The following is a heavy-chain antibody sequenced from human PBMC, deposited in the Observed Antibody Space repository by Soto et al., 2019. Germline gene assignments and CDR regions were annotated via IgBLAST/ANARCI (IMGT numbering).Heavy chain of an antibody. CDR1: GGSFSSSTYY. D-gene: IGHD3-22*01. CDR2: MYSGGNT. V-gene: IGHV4-39*01. J-gene: IGHJ5*02. Sequence: QLQLQESGPGLVKPSETLSLTCTVSGGSFSSSTYYWGWIRQPPGKGLEWIGSMYSGGNTYYNPSFKGRVTVSVDTSKNHFSLKLTSVTAADTAMYYCARQPYDSTGYYYGAWGQGTLVTVSS. CDR3: ARQPYDSTGYYYGA.